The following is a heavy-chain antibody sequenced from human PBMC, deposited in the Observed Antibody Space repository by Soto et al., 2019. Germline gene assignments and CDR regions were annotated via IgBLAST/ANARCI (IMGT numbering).Heavy chain of an antibody. CDR3: ARGTGIAVAGADMDV. V-gene: IGHV1-69*02. Sequence: SVKVSCKASGGTFSSYTISWVRQAPGQGLEWMGRIIPILGIANYAQKFQGRVTITADKSTSTAYMELSSLRSEDTAVYYCARGTGIAVAGADMDVWGKGTTVTVSS. J-gene: IGHJ6*03. CDR1: GGTFSSYT. D-gene: IGHD6-19*01. CDR2: IIPILGIA.